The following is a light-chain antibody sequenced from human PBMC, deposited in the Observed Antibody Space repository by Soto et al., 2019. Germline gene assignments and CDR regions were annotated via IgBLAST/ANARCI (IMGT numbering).Light chain of an antibody. CDR3: AAWDDSLRAWV. V-gene: IGLV1-40*01. CDR1: SSNIGADYA. J-gene: IGLJ3*02. Sequence: QSVLTQPPSVSGAPGQRVTISCTGSSSNIGADYAVHWYQHLPGAAPKLLITGDTSRPSGVPDRFSGSKSGSSASLAVSGLRSEDEAVYYCAAWDDSLRAWVFGGGTKLTVL. CDR2: GDT.